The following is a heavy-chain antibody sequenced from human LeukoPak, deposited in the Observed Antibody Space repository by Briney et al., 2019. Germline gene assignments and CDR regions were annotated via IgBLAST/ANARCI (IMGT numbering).Heavy chain of an antibody. J-gene: IGHJ3*02. Sequence: GESLETSCKGSGCSITSYWIGWVRQIPGKGLEWMGGIYPGDSDTRYSRSFQGQVTISADKSISTAYLQWSSLKASDTAMYYCARHVGPWELPHGDIWGQGTMVTVSS. CDR3: ARHVGPWELPHGDI. CDR2: IYPGDSDT. V-gene: IGHV5-51*01. CDR1: GCSITSYW. D-gene: IGHD1-26*01.